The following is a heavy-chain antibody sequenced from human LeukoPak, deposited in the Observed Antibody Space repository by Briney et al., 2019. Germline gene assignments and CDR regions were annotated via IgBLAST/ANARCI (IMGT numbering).Heavy chain of an antibody. CDR1: GGTFSSYA. V-gene: IGHV1-69*13. CDR3: AREGEEMATITGFDY. Sequence: SVKVSCKASGGTFSSYAISWVRQAPGQGLEWMGGIIPIFGTANYAQKFQGRVTITADESTSTAYMELSSLRSDDTAVYYCAREGEEMATITGFDYWGQGTLVTVSS. J-gene: IGHJ4*02. CDR2: IIPIFGTA. D-gene: IGHD5-24*01.